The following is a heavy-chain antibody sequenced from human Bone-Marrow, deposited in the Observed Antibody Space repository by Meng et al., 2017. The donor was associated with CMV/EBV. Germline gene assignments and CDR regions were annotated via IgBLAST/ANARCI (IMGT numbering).Heavy chain of an antibody. J-gene: IGHJ6*02. CDR3: AARRQYSNYGMDV. CDR2: IRYDGSNK. CDR1: GFTFSSYG. D-gene: IGHD4-11*01. Sequence: GGSLRLSCAASGFTFSSYGMHWVRQAPGKGLEGVAFIRYDGSNKYYADPVKGRFTISRDNSKNTLYLQMNSLRAEDTAVYYCAARRQYSNYGMDVWGQGTTVTVSS. V-gene: IGHV3-30*02.